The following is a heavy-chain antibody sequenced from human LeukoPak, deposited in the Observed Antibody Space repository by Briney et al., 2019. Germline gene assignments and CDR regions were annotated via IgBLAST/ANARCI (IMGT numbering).Heavy chain of an antibody. CDR3: ARAQYYDILTGFYYYYYMDV. Sequence: SGGSLRLSCAASGFTFSDYYMSWIRQAPGKGLEWVSYISSSGSTIYYADSVKGRFTISRDNAKNSLYLQMNSLRAEDTAVYYCARAQYYDILTGFYYYYYMDVWGKGTTVTVSS. D-gene: IGHD3-9*01. J-gene: IGHJ6*03. CDR2: ISSSGSTI. V-gene: IGHV3-11*04. CDR1: GFTFSDYY.